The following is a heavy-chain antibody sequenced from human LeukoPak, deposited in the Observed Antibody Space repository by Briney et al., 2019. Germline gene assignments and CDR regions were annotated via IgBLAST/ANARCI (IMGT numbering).Heavy chain of an antibody. J-gene: IGHJ4*02. D-gene: IGHD2-15*01. CDR3: ARVPYCSGGSCYRSPFDY. CDR2: INPNSGGT. V-gene: IGHV1-2*02. CDR1: GYTFTGYY. Sequence: ASVKVSCKASGYTFTGYYMHWVRQAPEQGLEWMGWINPNSGGTNYAQKFQGRVTVTRDTSISTAYMELSRLRSDDTAVYYCARVPYCSGGSCYRSPFDYWGQGTLVTVSS.